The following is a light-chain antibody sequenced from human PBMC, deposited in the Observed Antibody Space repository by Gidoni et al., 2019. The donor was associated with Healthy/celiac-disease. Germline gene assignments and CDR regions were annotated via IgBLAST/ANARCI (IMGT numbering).Light chain of an antibody. CDR1: SSNIGAGYD. Sequence: QSVLTQPPSVPGAPGQTVTISCTGSSSNIGAGYDVHWYQPLPGTAPKLPIYGTSNRPSGVPDRFSGSKSGTSASLAITGLQAEDEADYYCQSYDSSLSGWVFGGGTKLTVL. J-gene: IGLJ3*02. V-gene: IGLV1-40*01. CDR2: GTS. CDR3: QSYDSSLSGWV.